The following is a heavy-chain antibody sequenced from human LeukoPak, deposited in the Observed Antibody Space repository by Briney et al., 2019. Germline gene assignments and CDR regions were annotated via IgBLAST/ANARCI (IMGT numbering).Heavy chain of an antibody. CDR3: ARWKGGGRYEDYYYYAMDV. D-gene: IGHD3-16*01. Sequence: GGSLRLSCAASGLTFSRYEMNGVRHAPGQGPDWVSYISGSGSEIYYADSVKGRFTISRDNAKNSLNLQMNSLRAEDTAVYYCARWKGGGRYEDYYYYAMDVWGQGTTFTVSS. J-gene: IGHJ6*02. V-gene: IGHV3-48*03. CDR1: GLTFSRYE. CDR2: ISGSGSEI.